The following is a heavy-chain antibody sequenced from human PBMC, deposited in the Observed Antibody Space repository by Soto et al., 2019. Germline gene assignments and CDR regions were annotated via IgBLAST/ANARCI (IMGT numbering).Heavy chain of an antibody. D-gene: IGHD2-21*01. CDR1: GFDFSGSE. V-gene: IGHV3-48*03. J-gene: IGHJ4*02. CDR3: AKVAPSILGSPF. CDR2: ITGSGGVT. Sequence: EVKLVESGGALVQPGGSLRLSCTASGFDFSGSEMNWFRQAAGKGLEWVAYITGSGGVTFHADSVKGRFSISRDNAKNSLFLDMSDLTADDTGVYYCAKVAPSILGSPFWGQGTLVTVSS.